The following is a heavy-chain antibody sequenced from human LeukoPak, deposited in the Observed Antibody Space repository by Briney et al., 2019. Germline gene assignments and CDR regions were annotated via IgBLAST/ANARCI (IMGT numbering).Heavy chain of an antibody. J-gene: IGHJ4*02. CDR1: GYSFTAFY. V-gene: IGHV1-2*02. CDR2: IHPRSGDT. D-gene: IGHD3-10*01. CDR3: ARDGDYGTGSYYRGCIDS. Sequence: GASVKVSCKASGYSFTAFYIHWVRQAPGQGLEWMGWIHPRSGDTTYAQKFRGRVTLTGDTSVSTAYMDLSSLRSDDTAVYYCARDGDYGTGSYYRGCIDSWGQGTPVTVSP.